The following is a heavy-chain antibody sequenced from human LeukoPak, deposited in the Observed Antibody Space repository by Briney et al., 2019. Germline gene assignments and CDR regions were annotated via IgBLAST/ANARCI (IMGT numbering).Heavy chain of an antibody. D-gene: IGHD3-22*01. CDR3: AKATAAIVVDNFFDY. CDR2: ISGNGGAT. V-gene: IGHV3-23*01. Sequence: RPGGSLRLSCAASGFTVSSNYMSWVRQAPGKGLEWVSAISGNGGATYYADSVKGRFTISRDNSKNTLHLQMNNLRAEDTALYYCAKATAAIVVDNFFDYWGQGTLVSVSS. CDR1: GFTVSSNY. J-gene: IGHJ4*02.